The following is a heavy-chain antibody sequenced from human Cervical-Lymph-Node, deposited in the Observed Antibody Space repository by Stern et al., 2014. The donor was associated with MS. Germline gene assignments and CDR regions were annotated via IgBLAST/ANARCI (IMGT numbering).Heavy chain of an antibody. Sequence: QVQLVQSEAEVKKPGSSVKVSCKASGGSFNNDVITWVRQAPGQGLEWMGGIIPVLGTTIRAQKFRDRVTFTADSSTTTAFMELTSLTSDDTALYYCARDSSGQFYYGLDVWGQGTTVTVS. CDR2: IIPVLGTT. D-gene: IGHD4-11*01. J-gene: IGHJ6*02. CDR1: GGSFNNDV. V-gene: IGHV1-69*12. CDR3: ARDSSGQFYYGLDV.